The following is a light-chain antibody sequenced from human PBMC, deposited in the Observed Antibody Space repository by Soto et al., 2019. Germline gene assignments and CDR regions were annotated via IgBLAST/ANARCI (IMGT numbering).Light chain of an antibody. J-gene: IGKJ3*01. CDR1: QSITNNY. V-gene: IGKV3-20*01. CDR3: HHYGRSPIFT. CDR2: GAS. Sequence: EIVLTQSPGPLSLSPGERATLSCRASQSITNNYIAWYQQKPGQAPRLLIYGASTRATGVPDRFTGSGSGTDFTLTISRLEPEDFAVFYCHHYGRSPIFTLGPGTTVDVK.